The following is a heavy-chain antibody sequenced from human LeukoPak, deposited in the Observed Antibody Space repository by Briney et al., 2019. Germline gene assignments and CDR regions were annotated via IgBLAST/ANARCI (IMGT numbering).Heavy chain of an antibody. Sequence: SETLSLTCAVSGGSVSRSNWWNWVRQPPGKGLEWIGEIHHSGCTNYNPSLKSRVTMSVDKSKNQFSLKLSSVTAADTAVYYCARTEAFCSDTSCSNWFDPWGQGTLVTVSS. V-gene: IGHV4-4*02. CDR1: GGSVSRSNW. D-gene: IGHD2-2*01. J-gene: IGHJ5*02. CDR2: IHHSGCT. CDR3: ARTEAFCSDTSCSNWFDP.